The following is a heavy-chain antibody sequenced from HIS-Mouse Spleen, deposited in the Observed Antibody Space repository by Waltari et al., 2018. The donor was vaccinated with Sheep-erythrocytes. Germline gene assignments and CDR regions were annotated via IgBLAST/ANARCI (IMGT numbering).Heavy chain of an antibody. Sequence: EVQLVESGGGLVKPGGSLRLSCAASGFTFSSYSMNWVRQAPGKGLKGISSISSSSSYIYYADSVKGRFTISRDNAKNSLYLQMNSLRAEDTAVYYCARVASGATFDYWGQGTLVTVSS. V-gene: IGHV3-21*01. CDR2: ISSSSSYI. CDR1: GFTFSSYS. J-gene: IGHJ4*02. D-gene: IGHD1-26*01. CDR3: ARVASGATFDY.